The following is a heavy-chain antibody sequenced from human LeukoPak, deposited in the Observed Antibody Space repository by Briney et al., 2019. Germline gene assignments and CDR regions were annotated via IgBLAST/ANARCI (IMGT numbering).Heavy chain of an antibody. CDR3: ARDEVYSGYLPLDY. CDR2: ISAYNGNT. Sequence: ASVKVSCKASGYTFTSYGISWVRQAPGQGLEWMGWISAYNGNTNYAQKLQGRVTMTTDTSTSTAYTELRSLRSDDTAVYYCARDEVYSGYLPLDYWGQGTLVTVSS. V-gene: IGHV1-18*01. CDR1: GYTFTSYG. J-gene: IGHJ4*02. D-gene: IGHD5-12*01.